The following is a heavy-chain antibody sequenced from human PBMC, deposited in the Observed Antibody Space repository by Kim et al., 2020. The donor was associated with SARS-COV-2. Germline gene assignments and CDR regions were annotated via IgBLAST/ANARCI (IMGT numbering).Heavy chain of an antibody. J-gene: IGHJ4*02. CDR2: IYYSGST. D-gene: IGHD6-13*01. V-gene: IGHV4-39*07. CDR1: GGSISSSSYY. CDR3: ARVGTAGFEYY. Sequence: SETLSLTCTVSGGSISSSSYYWGWIRQPPGKGLEWIGSIYYSGSTYYNPSLKSRVTISVDTSKNQFSLKLSSVTAADTAVYYCARVGTAGFEYYWGQGTLVTVSS.